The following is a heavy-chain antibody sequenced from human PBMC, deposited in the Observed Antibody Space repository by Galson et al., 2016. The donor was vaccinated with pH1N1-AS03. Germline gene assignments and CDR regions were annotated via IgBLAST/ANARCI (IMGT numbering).Heavy chain of an antibody. Sequence: SLRLSCAASGFTFSSYEMNWVRQAPGKGLEWVSYITSSGSTIYNADSVKGRFTISRDNAKNSLYLQMNSLRHEDTGVYYCARALRHTGNTETWGQGTLVTVSS. CDR2: ITSSGSTI. CDR1: GFTFSSYE. D-gene: IGHD1-14*01. V-gene: IGHV3-48*03. CDR3: ARALRHTGNTET. J-gene: IGHJ5*02.